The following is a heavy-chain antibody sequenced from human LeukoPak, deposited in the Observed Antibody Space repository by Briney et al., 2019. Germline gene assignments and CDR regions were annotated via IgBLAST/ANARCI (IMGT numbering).Heavy chain of an antibody. CDR1: GGSFSGYY. CDR3: ASYPRWELLLNNWFDP. V-gene: IGHV4-34*01. J-gene: IGHJ5*02. D-gene: IGHD1-26*01. CDR2: INHSGST. Sequence: PSETLSLTCAVYGGSFSGYYWSWIRQPPGKGLEWIGEINHSGSTNYNPSLKSRVTISVDTSKNQFSLKLSSVTAADTAVYYCASYPRWELLLNNWFDPWGQGTLVTVSS.